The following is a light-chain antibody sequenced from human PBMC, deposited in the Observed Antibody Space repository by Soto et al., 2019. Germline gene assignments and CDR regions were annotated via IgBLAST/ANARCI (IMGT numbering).Light chain of an antibody. CDR1: QSISSW. CDR2: EAS. J-gene: IGKJ4*01. Sequence: DIQMTQSPSTLSASVGDRVTITCRASQSISSWLAWYQQKPGKAPKLLIHEASRLESGVPSRFSGSESGTEFTLTISGLLAEDFATYYCQQYTNFPLTFGGGTKVEIK. V-gene: IGKV1-5*01. CDR3: QQYTNFPLT.